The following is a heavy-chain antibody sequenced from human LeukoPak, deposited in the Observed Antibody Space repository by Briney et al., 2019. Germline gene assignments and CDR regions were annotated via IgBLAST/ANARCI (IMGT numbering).Heavy chain of an antibody. CDR2: IYHSGST. CDR1: GYSISSGYY. D-gene: IGHD4-11*01. Sequence: SETLSLTCTVSGYSISSGYYWGWIRQPPGKGLEWIGSIYHSGSTYYNPSLKSRVTISVDTSKNPFSLKLSSVTAADTAVYYCARIHDYSNYFDYWGQGTLVTVSS. V-gene: IGHV4-38-2*02. CDR3: ARIHDYSNYFDY. J-gene: IGHJ4*02.